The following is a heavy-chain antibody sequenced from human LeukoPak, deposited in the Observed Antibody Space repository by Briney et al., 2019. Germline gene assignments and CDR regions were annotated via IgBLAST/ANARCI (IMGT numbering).Heavy chain of an antibody. CDR2: INPSSVGT. Sequence: ASAKVSCKASGYTFSGYYMHWVRQAPGQGLEWMGLINPSSVGTNYAQKFQGRVNMTRDTSISTVYMELSRLGSDDTAVYYCAKDFSGSYDSWGQGTLVTVSS. CDR3: AKDFSGSYDS. J-gene: IGHJ5*01. V-gene: IGHV1-2*02. CDR1: GYTFSGYY. D-gene: IGHD1-26*01.